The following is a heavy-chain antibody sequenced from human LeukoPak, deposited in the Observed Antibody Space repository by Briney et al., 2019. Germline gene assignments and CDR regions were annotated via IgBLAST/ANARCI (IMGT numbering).Heavy chain of an antibody. D-gene: IGHD5-18*01. CDR3: AKGAGGFSYYNWFDP. J-gene: IGHJ5*02. CDR1: GGSISSSPYY. Sequence: SETLSLTCTVSGGSISSSPYYWGWIRQPPGKGLEGIGSIYYSGTTHYNPSLESRVTISVDTSKNQFSLKLASVTAADTAIYYCAKGAGGFSYYNWFDPWAREPWSPSPQ. V-gene: IGHV4-39*07. CDR2: IYYSGTT.